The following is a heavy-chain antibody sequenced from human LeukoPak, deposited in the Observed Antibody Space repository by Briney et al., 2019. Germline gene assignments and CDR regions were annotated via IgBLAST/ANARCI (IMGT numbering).Heavy chain of an antibody. D-gene: IGHD6-13*01. V-gene: IGHV4-39*07. CDR2: FHYSRST. J-gene: IGHJ4*02. Sequence: KPSETLSLTCTVSGDSISSNIYYWAWLRQPPGKGLGGIGSFHYSRSTCYNPSLKSRVTISLDTSKIQLSLRLSSVTAADTAVYFCARDHGTSAWYFYWGQGTLVSVSS. CDR3: ARDHGTSAWYFY. CDR1: GDSISSNIYY.